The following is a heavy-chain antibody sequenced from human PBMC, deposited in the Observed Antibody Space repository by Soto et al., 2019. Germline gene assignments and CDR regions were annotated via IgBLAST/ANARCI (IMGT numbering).Heavy chain of an antibody. Sequence: PGGSLRLSCAASGFTFSSYAMRWVRQAPVKGLEWVSAISGSGGGTYYADSVKGRFTISRDNSKNTLYLQMNSLRAEDTAVYYCARRGSGSYYDYWGQGTLVTVSS. CDR1: GFTFSSYA. V-gene: IGHV3-23*01. J-gene: IGHJ4*02. CDR2: ISGSGGGT. CDR3: ARRGSGSYYDY. D-gene: IGHD1-26*01.